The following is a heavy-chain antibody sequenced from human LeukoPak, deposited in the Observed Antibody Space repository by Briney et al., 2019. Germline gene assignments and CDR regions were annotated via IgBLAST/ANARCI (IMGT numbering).Heavy chain of an antibody. Sequence: ASVKVSCKASGYTFTGYYMHWVRQAPGQGLEWMGWINPNSGNTHYAQKFQDRVTMTRDTSISTAYMELNSLRSDDMAVYYCAREGAAAEDVNWFDPWGRGTLVTVSS. V-gene: IGHV1-2*02. CDR3: AREGAAAEDVNWFDP. D-gene: IGHD6-25*01. CDR2: INPNSGNT. J-gene: IGHJ5*02. CDR1: GYTFTGYY.